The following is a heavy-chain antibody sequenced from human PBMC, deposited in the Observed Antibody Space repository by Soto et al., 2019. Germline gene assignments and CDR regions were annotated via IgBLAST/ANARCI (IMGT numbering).Heavy chain of an antibody. Sequence: EVQLLESGGGLVQPGGSLRLSCAASGFSFSSHAMSWVRQAPGKGLEWVSVISGSADNTYYADSVKGRFTISRDNSKNTLSLQMNSLRAEDTAVYYCAKSLSTGTGDAFDIWGQGTMVTVSS. CDR2: ISGSADNT. V-gene: IGHV3-23*01. J-gene: IGHJ3*02. CDR1: GFSFSSHA. D-gene: IGHD1-1*01. CDR3: AKSLSTGTGDAFDI.